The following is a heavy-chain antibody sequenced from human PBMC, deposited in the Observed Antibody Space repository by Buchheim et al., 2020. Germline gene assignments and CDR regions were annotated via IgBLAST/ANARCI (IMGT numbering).Heavy chain of an antibody. CDR2: IYYSGGT. CDR1: GGSISSYY. Sequence: QVQLQESGPGLVKPSETLSLTCTVSGGSISSYYWSWIRQPPGKGLEWIGYIYYSGGTNYNPSLKSRVTISVDTSQNQFSLKLSSVTAADTAVYYCARDGDYYDSSGYAYFQHWGQGTL. D-gene: IGHD3-22*01. CDR3: ARDGDYYDSSGYAYFQH. V-gene: IGHV4-59*01. J-gene: IGHJ1*01.